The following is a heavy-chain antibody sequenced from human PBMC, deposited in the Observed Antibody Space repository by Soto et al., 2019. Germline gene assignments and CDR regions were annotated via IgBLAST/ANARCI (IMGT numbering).Heavy chain of an antibody. D-gene: IGHD3-10*01. CDR2: VYSSGTT. CDR1: GGSINSYW. CDR3: ARDIGSYAYGEGY. J-gene: IGHJ4*02. V-gene: IGHV4-4*07. Sequence: SETLSLTCSVSGGSINSYWWSWIRQPAGKGLEWIGRVYSSGTTDYNPSLNSRATLSVETSKNQFSLKLSSVTAADTAVYYCARDIGSYAYGEGYWGQGTLVTVSS.